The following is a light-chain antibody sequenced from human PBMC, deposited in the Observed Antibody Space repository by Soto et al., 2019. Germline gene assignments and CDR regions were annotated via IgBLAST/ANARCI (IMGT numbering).Light chain of an antibody. V-gene: IGLV2-14*03. CDR3: SSYTTSSTVI. J-gene: IGLJ2*01. CDR2: DVT. Sequence: QSALTQPASVSGSPGQSITISCTGTSSDVGGYNYVSWYQQHPGKAPKLMIYDVTNRPSGVPDRFSGSKSANTAPLTISGLQAEDEANDYCSSYTTSSTVIFGGGTKLTVL. CDR1: SSDVGGYNY.